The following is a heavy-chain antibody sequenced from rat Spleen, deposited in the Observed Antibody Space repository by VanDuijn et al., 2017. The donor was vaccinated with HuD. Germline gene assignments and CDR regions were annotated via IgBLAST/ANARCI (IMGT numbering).Heavy chain of an antibody. CDR2: ISTGGGNT. V-gene: IGHV5S13*01. CDR1: GFTFGDYG. CDR3: ARHRGVRTEGKDYFDY. D-gene: IGHD1-11*01. J-gene: IGHJ2*01. Sequence: EVQLVESGGGSVQPGRSLKLSCAASGFTFGDYGMAWVRQAPTQGLEWVASISTGGGNTYYRDSVKGRFTISRDNAKSTLYLQMDSLRSEDTATYYCARHRGVRTEGKDYFDYWGQGVMVTVSS.